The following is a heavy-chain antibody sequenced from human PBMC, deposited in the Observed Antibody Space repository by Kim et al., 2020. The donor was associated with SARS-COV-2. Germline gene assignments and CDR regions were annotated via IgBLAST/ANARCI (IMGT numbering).Heavy chain of an antibody. V-gene: IGHV3-66*04. CDR2: IHTGGTT. CDR1: GFTVSAQF. CDR3: ARHYGTR. D-gene: IGHD3-10*01. Sequence: GGSLRLSCAASGFTVSAQFMSWVRQAPGKGLEWVSCIHTGGTTYYADSVKGRFTISRDTSKNTLDLQMNNLRAEDTAMYYCARHYGTRWGQGTLVTVSS. J-gene: IGHJ4*02.